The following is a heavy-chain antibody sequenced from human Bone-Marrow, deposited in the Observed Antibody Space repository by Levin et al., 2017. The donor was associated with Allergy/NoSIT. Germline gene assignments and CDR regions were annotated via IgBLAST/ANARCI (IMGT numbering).Heavy chain of an antibody. V-gene: IGHV3-30*18. J-gene: IGHJ6*02. CDR2: ISSDGRNQ. CDR3: AKDYARFGDYDGGIMNFFYGMDV. D-gene: IGHD4-17*01. CDR1: GFTFSSYG. Sequence: AGGSLRLSCAASGFTFSSYGIHWVRQAPGKGLEWVAIISSDGRNQYYADSVKGRFTISRDNSKNTLYLQMNSLRAEDTAVYYCAKDYARFGDYDGGIMNFFYGMDVWGQGTTVTVSS.